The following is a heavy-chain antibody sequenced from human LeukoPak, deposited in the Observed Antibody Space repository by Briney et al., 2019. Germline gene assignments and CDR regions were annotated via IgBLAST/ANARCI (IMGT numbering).Heavy chain of an antibody. CDR3: TRDRGAYNLYDY. D-gene: IGHD1-1*01. J-gene: IGHJ4*02. Sequence: GESLRLSCAASGFTFSTFWMSWIRQAPGKGLEWVGFIRSKAYGETADYAASVKGRFTISRDDSKAIAYLQMNSLKTEDTAVYHCTRDRGAYNLYDYWGQGTLVTVSS. CDR2: IRSKAYGETA. V-gene: IGHV3-49*03. CDR1: GFTFSTFW.